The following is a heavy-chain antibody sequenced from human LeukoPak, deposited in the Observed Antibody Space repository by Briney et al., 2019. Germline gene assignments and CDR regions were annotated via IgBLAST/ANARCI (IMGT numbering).Heavy chain of an antibody. D-gene: IGHD4-11*01. J-gene: IGHJ4*02. Sequence: ASVKVSCKASGYTFTGYYIHWVRQAPGQGLEWMGWINPNSGDTNYAQKFQGRVTMTRDTSIGTAYMELSRLRSDDPAAYYCARGGDSTNFDYWGQGTLVTVSS. CDR3: ARGGDSTNFDY. CDR1: GYTFTGYY. V-gene: IGHV1-2*02. CDR2: INPNSGDT.